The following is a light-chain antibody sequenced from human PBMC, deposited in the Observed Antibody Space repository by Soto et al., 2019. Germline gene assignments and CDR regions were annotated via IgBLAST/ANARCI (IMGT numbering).Light chain of an antibody. CDR3: QHYTNWPLT. Sequence: EIVMTQSPATLSVSPGERATLSCRASHSVSSRLAWYQQKPGQAPRLLIYGASTMATGLPARFSGSGSGTDFTLTISSLQSEDFAVYYCQHYTNWPLTFGGGTKVEIK. CDR1: HSVSSR. J-gene: IGKJ4*01. V-gene: IGKV3-15*01. CDR2: GAS.